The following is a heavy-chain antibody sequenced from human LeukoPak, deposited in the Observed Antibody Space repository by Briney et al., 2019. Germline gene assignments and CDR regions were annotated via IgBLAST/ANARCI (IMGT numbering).Heavy chain of an antibody. Sequence: SETLSLTCAVYGGSFSGYYWSWIRQPPGKGLEWIGEINHSGSTNYNPSLKSRVTISVDTSKNQFSLKLSSVTAADTAVYYCGRSYSSSSFDYWGQGTLVTVSS. J-gene: IGHJ4*02. CDR3: GRSYSSSSFDY. D-gene: IGHD6-6*01. V-gene: IGHV4-34*01. CDR1: GGSFSGYY. CDR2: INHSGST.